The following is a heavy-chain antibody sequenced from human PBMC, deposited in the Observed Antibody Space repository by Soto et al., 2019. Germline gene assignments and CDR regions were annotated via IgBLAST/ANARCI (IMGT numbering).Heavy chain of an antibody. J-gene: IGHJ4*02. Sequence: QVQLQESGPGLVKPSQTLSLTCTVSGGPISSSSNYWNWIRQHPGKGLEWIGYVYHTGSTAYNPSLRSRVSISIDTPKNQFSLRLSSVTAADTATYYCASGGFGELSGHWGQGALVTVSS. V-gene: IGHV4-31*03. CDR1: GGPISSSSNY. CDR3: ASGGFGELSGH. CDR2: VYHTGST. D-gene: IGHD3-10*01.